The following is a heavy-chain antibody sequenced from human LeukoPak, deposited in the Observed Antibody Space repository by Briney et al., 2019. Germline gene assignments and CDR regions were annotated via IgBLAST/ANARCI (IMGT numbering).Heavy chain of an antibody. Sequence: GGSLRVSCAASGFTFSIDRMTWVREAPGRGLEWVAKIRQDGSEKNYVDSVKGRFTISRDNAKNSLYLQMNSLRAEDTAVYFCARTYSPFDYWGQGTLVTVSS. V-gene: IGHV3-7*04. J-gene: IGHJ4*02. CDR3: ARTYSPFDY. CDR2: IRQDGSEK. CDR1: GFTFSIDR. D-gene: IGHD5-18*01.